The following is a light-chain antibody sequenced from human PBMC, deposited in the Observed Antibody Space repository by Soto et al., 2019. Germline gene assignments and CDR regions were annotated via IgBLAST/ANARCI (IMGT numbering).Light chain of an antibody. CDR2: DAS. CDR1: QSISSW. V-gene: IGKV1-5*01. Sequence: DIQMTQSPSTLSASVGDRVTITCRASQSISSWLAWYQQKPGKAPKLLIYDASSLESGVPSRFSGSGSGTEFTLTISTLKPDDFEPSYSQQYNSYSTWTFGQGTKVDIK. CDR3: QQYNSYSTWT. J-gene: IGKJ1*01.